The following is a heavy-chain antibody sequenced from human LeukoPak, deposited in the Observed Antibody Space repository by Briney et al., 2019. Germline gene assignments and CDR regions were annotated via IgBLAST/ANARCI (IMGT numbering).Heavy chain of an antibody. Sequence: GASVKVSCKASGYTFTGYYMHWVRQAPGQGLEWTGWINPNSGGTNYAQKFQGRVTMTRDTSISTAYMELSRLRSDDTAVYYCARPTRGVRGANFDYWGQGTLVTVSS. CDR2: INPNSGGT. V-gene: IGHV1-2*02. CDR1: GYTFTGYY. D-gene: IGHD3-10*01. CDR3: ARPTRGVRGANFDY. J-gene: IGHJ4*02.